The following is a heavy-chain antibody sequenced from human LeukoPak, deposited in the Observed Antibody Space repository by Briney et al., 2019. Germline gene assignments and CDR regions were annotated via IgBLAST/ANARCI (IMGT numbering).Heavy chain of an antibody. V-gene: IGHV1-8*01. Sequence: ASVKVSCKASGYTFSTYDINWVRQATGQGLEWMGWMNPNSGNTGYAQKFQGRVTMTRNTTISTAYMELSSLSSEDTAVYYCTRRSTRGGNRDTAFDIWGQGTMVTVSS. CDR3: TRRSTRGGNRDTAFDI. J-gene: IGHJ3*02. D-gene: IGHD3-16*01. CDR1: GYTFSTYD. CDR2: MNPNSGNT.